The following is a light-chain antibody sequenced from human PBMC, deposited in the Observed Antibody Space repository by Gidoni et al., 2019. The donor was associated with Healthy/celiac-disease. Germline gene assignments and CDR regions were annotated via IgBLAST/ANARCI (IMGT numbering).Light chain of an antibody. V-gene: IGKV3-11*01. CDR2: DAS. J-gene: IGKJ5*01. CDR1: QSVSSY. CDR3: QQRSNWPPIT. Sequence: EIVLTQPPATLSLSPRERATLSCRASQSVSSYLAWYQQKPGQAPRLLIYDASNRATGIPARFSGSGSGTDFTLTISSLEPEDFAVYYCQQRSNWPPITFGQGTRLEIK.